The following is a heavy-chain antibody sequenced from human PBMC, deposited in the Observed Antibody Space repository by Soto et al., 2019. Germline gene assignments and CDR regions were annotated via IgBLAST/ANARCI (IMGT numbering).Heavy chain of an antibody. J-gene: IGHJ4*02. CDR3: ARWSYLDY. Sequence: GGSLRLSCAASGFSFGSYALSWVRQAPGKGLEWVSTISGSDGKTFYADSVKGRFSISRDTSQSTLYLQMNSLRADDTAIYYCARWSYLDYWGQGTRVTVS. V-gene: IGHV3-23*01. CDR1: GFSFGSYA. D-gene: IGHD3-3*01. CDR2: ISGSDGKT.